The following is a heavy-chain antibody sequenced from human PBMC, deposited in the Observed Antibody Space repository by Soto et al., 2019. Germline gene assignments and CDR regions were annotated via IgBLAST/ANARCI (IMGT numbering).Heavy chain of an antibody. CDR1: GGSISSGGYY. CDR2: IYYSGST. Sequence: SETLSLTCTVSGGSISSGGYYWSWIRQHPGKGLEWIGYIYYSGSTYYNPSLKSRVTISADTSKNQFSLKLSSVTAADTAVYYCARETMGNAFDIWGQGTMVTVSS. D-gene: IGHD2-8*01. CDR3: ARETMGNAFDI. V-gene: IGHV4-31*03. J-gene: IGHJ3*02.